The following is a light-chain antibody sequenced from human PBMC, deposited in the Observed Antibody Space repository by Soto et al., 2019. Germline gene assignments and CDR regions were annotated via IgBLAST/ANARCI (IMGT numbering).Light chain of an antibody. J-gene: IGKJ1*01. Sequence: EIVMTQSPATLSVSPWERVTLSCRASQAVSANLVWYHHKPGQATRLLIYEASTRANGIPARYSGSGSGTEFNFTISSLQSEDFAVYFCQQYNKWPRTFGQGTKVDIK. CDR2: EAS. CDR3: QQYNKWPRT. V-gene: IGKV3-15*01. CDR1: QAVSAN.